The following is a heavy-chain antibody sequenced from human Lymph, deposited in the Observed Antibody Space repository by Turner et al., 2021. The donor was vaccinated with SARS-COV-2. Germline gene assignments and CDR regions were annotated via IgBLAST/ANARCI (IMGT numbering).Heavy chain of an antibody. V-gene: IGHV3-33*01. D-gene: IGHD2-21*02. J-gene: IGHJ4*02. Sequence: HVQLVESAGGVVLPRGSLRLSSAASGFTFSSYGMQWARQAPGKGLEWGAVIWYDGSNKYYADSVKGRFTISRDNSKNTLYLQMTSLRAEDTAVYYCARDLTPDSDPGDYWGQGTLVTVSS. CDR1: GFTFSSYG. CDR3: ARDLTPDSDPGDY. CDR2: IWYDGSNK.